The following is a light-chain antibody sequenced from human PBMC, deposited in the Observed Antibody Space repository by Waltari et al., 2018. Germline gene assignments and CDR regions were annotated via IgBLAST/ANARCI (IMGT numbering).Light chain of an antibody. V-gene: IGLV2-14*03. CDR2: DVT. J-gene: IGLJ2*01. Sequence: QSALTQPASVTGSPGQSITISCTGPSSDVGDHHYVSWYQQHPGKVPKLLVFDVTPRPAGVSDRFSGSKSGNTASLTISGLQAEDEGDYYCSTYTTGVVFGGGTKLTVL. CDR1: SSDVGDHHY. CDR3: STYTTGVV.